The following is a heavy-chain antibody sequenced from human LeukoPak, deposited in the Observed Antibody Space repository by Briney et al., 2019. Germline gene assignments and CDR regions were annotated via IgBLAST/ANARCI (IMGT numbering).Heavy chain of an antibody. CDR2: ISGSGGST. V-gene: IGHV3-23*01. CDR3: AKDRGGCSSTSCYTWDY. J-gene: IGHJ4*02. D-gene: IGHD2-2*02. CDR1: GFTFSSYA. Sequence: GGSLRLSCAASGFTFSSYAMSWVRQAPGKGLEWVSAISGSGGSTYYADSVKGRFTISRDNSKNTLYLQMNSLRAEDTAVYYCAKDRGGCSSTSCYTWDYWGQGTLVTVSS.